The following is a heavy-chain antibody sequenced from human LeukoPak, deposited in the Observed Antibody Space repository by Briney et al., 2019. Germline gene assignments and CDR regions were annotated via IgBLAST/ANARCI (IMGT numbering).Heavy chain of an antibody. D-gene: IGHD3-22*01. CDR1: GYTFTSYD. CDR3: ARGRSYYDSSGADAFDI. Sequence: ASVKVSCKASGYTFTSYDINWVRQATGQGLEWMGWMNPNSGNTGYAQKFQGRVPMTRNTSISTAYMELSSLRSEDTAVYYCARGRSYYDSSGADAFDIWGQGTMVTVSS. CDR2: MNPNSGNT. V-gene: IGHV1-8*01. J-gene: IGHJ3*02.